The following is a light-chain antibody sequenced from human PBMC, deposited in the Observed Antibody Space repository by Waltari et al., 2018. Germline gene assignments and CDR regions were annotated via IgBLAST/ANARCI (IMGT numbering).Light chain of an antibody. J-gene: IGKJ1*01. Sequence: EIVLVQSPGTLSLSPGDRVTLSCRASQSVSSSNLAWYQQRPGQAPRLLIYDASLRATGVPDRFSGSGSGTDFTLSISRLEPEDFAVYYCQQYHDSPRTFGQGTKVEIK. CDR2: DAS. CDR1: QSVSSSN. V-gene: IGKV3-20*01. CDR3: QQYHDSPRT.